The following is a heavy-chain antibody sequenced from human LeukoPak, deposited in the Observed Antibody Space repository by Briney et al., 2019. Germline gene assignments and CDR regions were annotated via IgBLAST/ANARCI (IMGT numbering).Heavy chain of an antibody. CDR1: GFDFRNYY. Sequence: GGSLRLSCEASGFDFRNYYMSWVRQAPGKGLEWVSSISSSSSYIYYADSVKGRFTISRDNAKNSLYLQMNSLRAEDTAVYYCARDSSSPYYYYYYMDVWGKGTTVTVSS. J-gene: IGHJ6*03. D-gene: IGHD6-13*01. CDR2: ISSSSSYI. CDR3: ARDSSSPYYYYYYMDV. V-gene: IGHV3-21*01.